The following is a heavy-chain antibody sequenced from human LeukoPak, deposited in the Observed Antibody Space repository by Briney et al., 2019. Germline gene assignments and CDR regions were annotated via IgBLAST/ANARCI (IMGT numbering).Heavy chain of an antibody. CDR1: GFTFDDYA. CDR3: AKGAGDYTDYYFDY. V-gene: IGHV3-43D*03. Sequence: AGGSLRLSCAASGFTFDDYAMHWVRHAPGKGLEWVSLISWDGGSTYYADSVKGRFTISRDNSKNSLYLQMNSLRAEDTALYYCAKGAGDYTDYYFDYWGQGTLVTVSS. J-gene: IGHJ4*02. D-gene: IGHD4-17*01. CDR2: ISWDGGST.